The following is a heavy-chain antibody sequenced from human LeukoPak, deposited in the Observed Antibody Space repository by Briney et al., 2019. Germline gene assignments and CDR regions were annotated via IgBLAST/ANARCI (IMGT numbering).Heavy chain of an antibody. CDR3: ARRRIVGSTDDAFDI. CDR2: ISSDGNTK. D-gene: IGHD1-26*01. J-gene: IGHJ3*02. CDR1: GFTFNSYS. Sequence: PGGSLRLSCAASGFTFNSYSMHWVRQAPGKGLEWAAVISSDGNTKYYADSVKGRFTISRDNSNNTLYLQMNSLRADDTAIYYCARRRIVGSTDDAFDIWGQGTMVTLSS. V-gene: IGHV3-30-3*01.